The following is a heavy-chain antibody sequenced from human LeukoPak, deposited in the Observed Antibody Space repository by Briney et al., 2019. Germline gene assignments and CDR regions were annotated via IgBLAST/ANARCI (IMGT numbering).Heavy chain of an antibody. D-gene: IGHD3-22*01. CDR2: ISDSGGST. J-gene: IGHJ3*02. CDR3: ARGLKVYYDSSGYYLVAFDI. CDR1: GFTSSSYA. V-gene: IGHV3-23*01. Sequence: PGGSLRLSCAASGFTSSSYAMNWVRQAPGKGLEWVSVISDSGGSTYYADSVKGRFTISRDNSKNTLYLQMNSLRAEDTAVYYCARGLKVYYDSSGYYLVAFDIWGQGTMVTVSS.